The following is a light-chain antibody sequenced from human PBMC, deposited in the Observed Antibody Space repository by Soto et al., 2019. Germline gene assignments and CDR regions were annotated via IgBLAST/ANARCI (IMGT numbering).Light chain of an antibody. J-gene: IGLJ2*01. V-gene: IGLV4-69*01. CDR1: SGHSSYA. Sequence: QPVLTQSPSASASLGASVKLTCTLSSGHSSYAIAWHQQQPEKGPRYLMKLNSDGSHSKGDGIPDRFSGSSSGAERYLTIPGLQSEDEADYYCQTWGTGIVVFGGGTQLTVL. CDR3: QTWGTGIVV. CDR2: LNSDGSH.